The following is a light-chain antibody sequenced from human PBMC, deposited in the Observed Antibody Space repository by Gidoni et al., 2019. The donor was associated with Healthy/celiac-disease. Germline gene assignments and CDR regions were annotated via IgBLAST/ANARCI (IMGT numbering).Light chain of an antibody. CDR1: QSVLYSSNNKNY. Sequence: DIVMTQFPDSLAVSLAERATINCKSSQSVLYSSNNKNYLAWYQQKPGQPPKLLIYWASTRESGAPDRFSGSGSGTDFTLTISSLQAEDVAVYYCQQYYSTPYTFGQGTKLEIK. V-gene: IGKV4-1*01. CDR3: QQYYSTPYT. J-gene: IGKJ2*01. CDR2: WAS.